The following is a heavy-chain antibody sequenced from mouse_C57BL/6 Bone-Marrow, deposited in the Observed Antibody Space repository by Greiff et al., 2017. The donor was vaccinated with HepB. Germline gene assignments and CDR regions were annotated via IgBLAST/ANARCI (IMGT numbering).Heavy chain of an antibody. Sequence: QVQLQQPGAELVKPGASVKLSCKASGYTFTSYWMQWVKQRPGQGLEWIGEIDPSDSYTNYNQKFKGKATLTVDTSSSTAYMQLSSLTSEDSAVYYCARRKGLAWFAYWGQGTLVTVSA. CDR3: ARRKGLAWFAY. D-gene: IGHD3-3*01. CDR1: GYTFTSYW. V-gene: IGHV1-50*01. J-gene: IGHJ3*01. CDR2: IDPSDSYT.